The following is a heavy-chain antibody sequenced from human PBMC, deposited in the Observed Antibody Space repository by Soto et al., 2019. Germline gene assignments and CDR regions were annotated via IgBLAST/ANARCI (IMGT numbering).Heavy chain of an antibody. CDR3: AKSPQWVAKGGMDV. CDR2: ISNDGIKK. V-gene: IGHV3-30*18. CDR1: GFTFSSYG. J-gene: IGHJ6*02. D-gene: IGHD1-26*01. Sequence: QVQLVESGGGGVQPGGSLRLSCAASGFTFSSYGVHWVRQAPGKGLEWVAVISNDGIKKKYGESAKGRFTISRDNSKNTLYLQMNSLRTEDTAVYYCAKSPQWVAKGGMDVWGQGTTVTVSS.